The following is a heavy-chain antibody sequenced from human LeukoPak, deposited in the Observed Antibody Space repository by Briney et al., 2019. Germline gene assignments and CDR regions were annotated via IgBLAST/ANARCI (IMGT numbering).Heavy chain of an antibody. CDR3: AMNCGGDCYATDDYFDY. D-gene: IGHD2-21*02. Sequence: ASVKVSCKASGRTFSSYAISWVRQAPGQGLEWMGGIIPIFGTANYAQKFQGRVTITADESTSTAYMELSSLRSEDTAVYYCAMNCGGDCYATDDYFDYWGQGTLVTVSS. J-gene: IGHJ4*02. CDR1: GRTFSSYA. V-gene: IGHV1-69*13. CDR2: IIPIFGTA.